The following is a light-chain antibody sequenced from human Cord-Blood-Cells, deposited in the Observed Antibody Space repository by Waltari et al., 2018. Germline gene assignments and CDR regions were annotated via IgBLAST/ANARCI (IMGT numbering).Light chain of an antibody. V-gene: IGKV3-20*01. CDR1: QSVSSSY. Sequence: EIVLTQSPGTLSLSPGERATLCCRASQSVSSSYLAWYQQQPGQAPRLLIYGASSMATCIPDRFSGSGSGTDFTLTISRLEPEDFAVYYCQPYGSSPLTFGGGTKVEIK. J-gene: IGKJ4*01. CDR2: GAS. CDR3: QPYGSSPLT.